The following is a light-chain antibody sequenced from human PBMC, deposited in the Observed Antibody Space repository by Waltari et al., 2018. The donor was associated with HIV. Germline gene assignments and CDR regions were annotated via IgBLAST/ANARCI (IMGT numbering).Light chain of an antibody. CDR1: SSDIGYYNY. CDR3: SSVTNSVTLSVL. J-gene: IGLJ3*02. V-gene: IGLV2-14*01. CDR2: EVS. Sequence: QFALTQPASVSGSPGQSITISCTGTSSDIGYYNYVSWYQQHPGKAPKLMIYEVSHRPSGVSTRFSGSKSGNTASLTISGLQAEDEADYFCSSVTNSVTLSVLFGGGTKLTVL.